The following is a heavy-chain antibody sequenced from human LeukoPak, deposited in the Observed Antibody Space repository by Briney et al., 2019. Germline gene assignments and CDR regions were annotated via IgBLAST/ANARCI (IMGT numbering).Heavy chain of an antibody. CDR3: AKDYCRGGNCPLPFFDS. J-gene: IGHJ4*02. D-gene: IGHD2-15*01. CDR2: ITGSGTTI. V-gene: IGHV3-48*01. CDR1: GFIFSDYS. Sequence: GGSLRLSCAASGFIFSDYSMNWVRQAPGQGLEWLSYITGSGTTIYYADSVRGRFTISRDNAKNSLYLQINSLRAEDTATYYCAKDYCRGGNCPLPFFDSWGQGTLVTVSS.